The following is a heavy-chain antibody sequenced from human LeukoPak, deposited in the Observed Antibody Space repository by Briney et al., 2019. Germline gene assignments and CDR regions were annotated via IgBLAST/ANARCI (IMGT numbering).Heavy chain of an antibody. D-gene: IGHD6-6*01. CDR2: ISAYNGNK. J-gene: IGHJ3*02. Sequence: ASVKVSCKASGYTFTSYGISWVRQAPGQGLEWMGWISAYNGNKVYAQELQGRVTMTTDTSTSTAYMELRSLRSDDTAVYYCARGRWSSSSSEGALDIWGQGTMVTVSS. CDR3: ARGRWSSSSSEGALDI. CDR1: GYTFTSYG. V-gene: IGHV1-18*01.